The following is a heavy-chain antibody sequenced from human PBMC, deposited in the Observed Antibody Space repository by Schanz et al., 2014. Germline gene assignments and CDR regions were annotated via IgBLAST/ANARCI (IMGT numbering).Heavy chain of an antibody. CDR1: GFTFSDYY. D-gene: IGHD5-18*01. J-gene: IGHJ4*02. CDR3: AKDAENTAMITDYFDY. CDR2: VSSSSSYT. V-gene: IGHV3-11*05. Sequence: QVQLVESGGGLVKPGGSLRLSCAASGFTFSDYYMSWIRQAPGKGLEWVSYVSSSSSYTHYADSVKGRFTISRDNSKNTLYLQMNRLRAEDTAVYYCAKDAENTAMITDYFDYWGQGTLVTVSS.